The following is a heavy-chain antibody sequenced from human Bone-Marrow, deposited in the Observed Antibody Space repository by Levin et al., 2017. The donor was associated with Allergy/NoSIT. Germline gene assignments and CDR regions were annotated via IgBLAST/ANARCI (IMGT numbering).Heavy chain of an antibody. J-gene: IGHJ4*02. CDR3: AKDWFGARGPDN. V-gene: IGHV3-11*01. CDR1: GFIFSDYY. CDR2: ISNSGTTL. Sequence: GESLKISCTASGFIFSDYYMGWVRQPPGKGLEWVSFISNSGTTLFYADSVKGRFTISRDNAKNSLLLQMDSLRAEDTAVYYCAKDWFGARGPDNWGQGTLVTVSS. D-gene: IGHD3-16*01.